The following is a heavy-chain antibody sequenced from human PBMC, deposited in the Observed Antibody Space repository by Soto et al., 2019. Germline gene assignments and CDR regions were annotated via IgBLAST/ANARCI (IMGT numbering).Heavy chain of an antibody. CDR3: ARAIDGTFDY. CDR2: VKQDGAEK. Sequence: GGSLRLSXAASGFTFSSYWMSWVRQAPGKGLEWVANVKQDGAEKYYVDSVKGRFTISRDNARNSLYLQMNSLRAEDTAVYYCARAIDGTFDYWGRGTLVTVSS. D-gene: IGHD6-13*01. V-gene: IGHV3-7*01. J-gene: IGHJ4*02. CDR1: GFTFSSYW.